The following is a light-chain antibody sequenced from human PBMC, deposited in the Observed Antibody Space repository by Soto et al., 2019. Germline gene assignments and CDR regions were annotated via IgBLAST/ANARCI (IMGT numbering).Light chain of an antibody. V-gene: IGLV1-44*01. Sequence: QPVLTQPPSASGTPGPRVTISCSGSSSNIGSNTVNWYQQLPGTAPKLLIYSNNQRPSGVPDRFSGSKSGTSASLAISGLQSEDEADYYGAAWDDSLTGPVFGGGTKITVL. J-gene: IGLJ2*01. CDR3: AAWDDSLTGPV. CDR2: SNN. CDR1: SSNIGSNT.